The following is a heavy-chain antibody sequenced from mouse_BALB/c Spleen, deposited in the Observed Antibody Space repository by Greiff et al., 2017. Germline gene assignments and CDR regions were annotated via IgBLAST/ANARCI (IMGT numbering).Heavy chain of an antibody. CDR3: ARSSLYGYDGGYYAMDY. V-gene: IGHV8-12*01. D-gene: IGHD2-2*01. J-gene: IGHJ4*01. CDR1: GFSLSTSGMG. CDR2: IYWDDDK. Sequence: QVTLKVSGPGILQPSQTLSLTCSFSGFSLSTSGMGVSWIRQPSGKGLEWLAHIYWDDDKRYNPSLKSRLTISKDTSSNQVFLKITSVDTADTATYYCARSSLYGYDGGYYAMDYWGQGTSVTVSS.